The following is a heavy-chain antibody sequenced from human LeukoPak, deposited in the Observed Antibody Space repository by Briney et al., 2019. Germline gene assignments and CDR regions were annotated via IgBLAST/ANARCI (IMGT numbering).Heavy chain of an antibody. D-gene: IGHD1-26*01. CDR3: GRDLEGDTSGMGY. V-gene: IGHV4-38-2*02. J-gene: IGHJ4*02. CDR1: DYSSSSGHY. CDR2: IYHSGST. Sequence: SETLSLTCAVSDYSSSSGHYWGWIRQPPGKGLEWIGSIYHSGSTYYNPSLKSRVTISVDTSKNQFSLKLRSVTAADTAVYYCGRDLEGDTSGMGYWGQGTLVTVSS.